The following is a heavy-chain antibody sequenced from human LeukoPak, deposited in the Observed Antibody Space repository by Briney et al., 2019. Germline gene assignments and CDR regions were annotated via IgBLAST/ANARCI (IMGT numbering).Heavy chain of an antibody. CDR2: INHSGST. CDR3: ARGLLRGWYDY. V-gene: IGHV4-34*01. Sequence: SETLSLTCAVYGGSFSGYYWSWIRQPPGKGLEWSGEINHSGSTNYNPSLKSRVTISVDTSKNQFSLKLSSVTAADTAVYYCARGLLRGWYDYWGQGTLVTVSS. CDR1: GGSFSGYY. J-gene: IGHJ4*02. D-gene: IGHD6-19*01.